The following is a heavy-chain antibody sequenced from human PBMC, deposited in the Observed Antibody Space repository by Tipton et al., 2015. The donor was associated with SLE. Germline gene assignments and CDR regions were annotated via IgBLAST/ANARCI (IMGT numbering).Heavy chain of an antibody. CDR1: GGSFSGYY. V-gene: IGHV4-34*01. CDR3: ARVSLRIEAFDI. CDR2: INHRGST. D-gene: IGHD4-17*01. J-gene: IGHJ3*02. Sequence: TLSLTCAVYGGSFSGYYWSWIRQPPGKGLQWIGEINHRGSTNYSPSLKSRVTISVDTSKNQFSLKLSSVTAADTAVYYCARVSLRIEAFDIWGQGTMVTVSS.